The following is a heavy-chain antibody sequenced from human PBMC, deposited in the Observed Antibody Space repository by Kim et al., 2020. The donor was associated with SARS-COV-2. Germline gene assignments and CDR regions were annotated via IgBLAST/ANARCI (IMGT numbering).Heavy chain of an antibody. CDR3: VGEGSSTWSTSYYGMDV. Sequence: SETLSLTCTVSGGSISSSSYYWGWIRQPPGKGLEWIGSIYYSGSTYYNPSLKSRVTISVDTSENQFSLKLVSVTAADTAVYYCVGEGSSTWSTSYYGMDVWGQGTTVTVSS. J-gene: IGHJ6*02. CDR2: IYYSGST. CDR1: GGSISSSSYY. D-gene: IGHD2-2*01. V-gene: IGHV4-39*01.